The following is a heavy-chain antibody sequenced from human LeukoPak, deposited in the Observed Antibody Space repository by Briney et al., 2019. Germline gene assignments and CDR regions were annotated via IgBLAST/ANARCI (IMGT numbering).Heavy chain of an antibody. CDR3: VRWGVAADMQD. D-gene: IGHD2-2*01. J-gene: IGHJ4*02. Sequence: PGGSLRLSSEASGFTFSSFWMAWVRQAPGKGLEWVANINPDGSDTYYVDSVKGRFTISRDNAKKSTFLQMNSLRVEETALYDCVRWGVAADMQDWGQGTLVSVSS. CDR2: INPDGSDT. V-gene: IGHV3-7*01. CDR1: GFTFSSFW.